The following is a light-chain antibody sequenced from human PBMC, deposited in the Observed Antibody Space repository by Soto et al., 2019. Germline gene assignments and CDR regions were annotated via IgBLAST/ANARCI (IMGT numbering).Light chain of an antibody. V-gene: IGKV3-15*01. CDR1: QSVSTN. CDR3: QQYDGWPPRT. Sequence: EIVMTQSPATLSVSPGERATLSCTASQSVSTNLAWYQQKPGQAPRLLIYGASTRATGIPARFSGSGSGTEFTLTISSLQSEDFAVYYCQQYDGWPPRTLGQGTKVDIK. CDR2: GAS. J-gene: IGKJ1*01.